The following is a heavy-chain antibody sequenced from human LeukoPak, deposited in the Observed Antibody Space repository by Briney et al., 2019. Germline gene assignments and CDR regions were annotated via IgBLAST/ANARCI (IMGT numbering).Heavy chain of an antibody. D-gene: IGHD2-15*01. J-gene: IGHJ4*02. V-gene: IGHV3-21*01. CDR1: GFTFSSYA. CDR2: ISSSSSYI. Sequence: PGGSLRLSCAASGFTFSSYAMNWVRQAPGKGLEWVSSISSSSSYIYYADSVKGRFTISRDNAKNSLYLQMNSLRAEDTAVYYCARGPDCSGGSCYSGSDYWGQGTLVPVSS. CDR3: ARGPDCSGGSCYSGSDY.